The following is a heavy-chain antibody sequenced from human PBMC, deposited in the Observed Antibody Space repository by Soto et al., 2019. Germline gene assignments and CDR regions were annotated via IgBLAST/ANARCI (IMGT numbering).Heavy chain of an antibody. CDR2: INSDGSST. J-gene: IGHJ6*03. CDR1: GFTFSSYW. V-gene: IGHV3-74*01. CDR3: AREVGYCSGGSCYSKRGYYYYMDV. D-gene: IGHD2-15*01. Sequence: GGSLRLSCAASGFTFSSYWMHWVRQAPGKGLVWVSRINSDGSSTSYADSVKGRFTISRDNGKNTLYLQMNSLRAEDTAVYYCAREVGYCSGGSCYSKRGYYYYMDVWGKGTTVTVSS.